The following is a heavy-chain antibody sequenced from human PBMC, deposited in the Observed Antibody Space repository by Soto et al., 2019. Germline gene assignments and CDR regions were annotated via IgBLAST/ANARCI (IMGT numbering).Heavy chain of an antibody. V-gene: IGHV3-9*01. D-gene: IGHD2-2*01. Sequence: GGSLRLSCAASGFTFDDYAMHWVRQAPGKGLEWVSGISWNSGSIGYADSVKGRFTISRDNAKNSLYLQMNSLRAEDTAVYYCAKDHPSQLYGMDVWGQGXTVTVYS. CDR1: GFTFDDYA. CDR3: AKDHPSQLYGMDV. J-gene: IGHJ6*02. CDR2: ISWNSGSI.